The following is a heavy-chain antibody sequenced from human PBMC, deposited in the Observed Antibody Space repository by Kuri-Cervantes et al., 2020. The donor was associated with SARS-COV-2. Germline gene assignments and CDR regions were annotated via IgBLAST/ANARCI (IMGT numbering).Heavy chain of an antibody. V-gene: IGHV4-34*01. D-gene: IGHD3-3*01. CDR3: ARHAHIDDFWSGLSAFDI. Sequence: SETLSLTCAVYGGSFSDYYWSWVRQPPGKGLEWIGEINHSGNTNYDPSLKSRVTISIDTSKNQFSLKLSSVTAADTAVYYCARHAHIDDFWSGLSAFDIWGQGTMVTVSS. J-gene: IGHJ3*02. CDR1: GGSFSDYY. CDR2: INHSGNT.